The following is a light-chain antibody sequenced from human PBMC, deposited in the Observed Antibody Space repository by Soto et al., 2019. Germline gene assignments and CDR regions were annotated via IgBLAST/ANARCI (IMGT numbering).Light chain of an antibody. CDR1: QSISSW. CDR2: KAS. CDR3: QQYNTYST. J-gene: IGKJ1*01. V-gene: IGKV1-5*03. Sequence: DIQMTQSPSTLSASVGDRVTITCRASQSISSWLAWYQQKPGKAPKLLIYKASNLESGVPSRFSGSGSGTGFTLTISGLQPDDLETYYCQQYNTYSTFGQGTKVEIK.